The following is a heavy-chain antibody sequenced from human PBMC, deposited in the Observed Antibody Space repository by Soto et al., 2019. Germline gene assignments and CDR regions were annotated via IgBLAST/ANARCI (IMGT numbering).Heavy chain of an antibody. D-gene: IGHD6-13*01. CDR1: GFTFRSFT. CDR3: TRDASRDSSARGWFDP. V-gene: IGHV3-21*01. J-gene: IGHJ5*02. Sequence: SGGSLRLSCAASGFTFRSFTMNWVRQAPGKGLEWVSTISSNSAYIYYTDALRGRFTNSRDNAKNSLHLQMNSLRAEDTAVYYCTRDASRDSSARGWFDPWGPGTLVTVSS. CDR2: ISSNSAYI.